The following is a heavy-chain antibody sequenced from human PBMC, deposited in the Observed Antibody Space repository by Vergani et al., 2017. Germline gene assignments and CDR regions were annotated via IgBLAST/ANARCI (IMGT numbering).Heavy chain of an antibody. Sequence: QVQLQESGPGLVKPSETLSLTCTVSGYSISSGYYWGWIRQPPGKGLEWIGSIYHSGSTYYNPSLKSRVTISVDTSKNQSSLKLSSVTAEDTAGDYGARDHLGSSGNGDWGQGTLVTVSS. CDR1: GYSISSGYY. CDR2: IYHSGST. J-gene: IGHJ4*02. CDR3: ARDHLGSSGNGD. D-gene: IGHD5-12*01. V-gene: IGHV4-38-2*02.